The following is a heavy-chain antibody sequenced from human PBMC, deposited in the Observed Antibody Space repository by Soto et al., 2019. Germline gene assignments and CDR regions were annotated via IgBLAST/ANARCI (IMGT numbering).Heavy chain of an antibody. D-gene: IGHD2-2*01. CDR2: ISNFNNYI. J-gene: IGHJ4*02. CDR1: GFTFSPHA. Sequence: ESGGGLVKPGGSLRLSCEGSGFTFSPHAMNWVRQAPGKGLEWVSSISNFNNYIFYADSVKGRFTISRDNAKNSVYLQMNNLRDEDTAVYYCARGIASSFYYSDYWGQGTQVTVSS. V-gene: IGHV3-21*01. CDR3: ARGIASSFYYSDY.